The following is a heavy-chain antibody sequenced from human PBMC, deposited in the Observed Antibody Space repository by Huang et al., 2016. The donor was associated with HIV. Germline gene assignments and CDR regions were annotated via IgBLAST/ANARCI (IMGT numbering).Heavy chain of an antibody. CDR1: GGTVSSFS. V-gene: IGHV1-69*13. Sequence: QVQLVQSGAEMKKSGSSVKVSCKASGGTVSSFSFTWVRQATGHGREWMGGIIPSQGTTDVAQTCRGRVTLTADASTNTAFMELSGLTAQDTAVYYCARGVGNSNRGFDIWGQGTLVTVS. J-gene: IGHJ4*02. CDR2: IIPSQGTT. D-gene: IGHD5-18*01. CDR3: ARGVGNSNRGFDI.